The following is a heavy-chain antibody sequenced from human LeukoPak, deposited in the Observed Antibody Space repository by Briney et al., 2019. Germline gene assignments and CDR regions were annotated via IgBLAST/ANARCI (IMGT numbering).Heavy chain of an antibody. Sequence: GGSLRLSCAASEFAFSSYEMNWVHQAPGKGLEWVSAISGSGGSTYYADSVKGRFTISRDNSKNTLYLQMNSLRAEDTAVYYCAKVGGFDYDILTGHFDYWGQGTLVTVSS. D-gene: IGHD3-9*01. V-gene: IGHV3-23*01. CDR1: EFAFSSYE. CDR3: AKVGGFDYDILTGHFDY. CDR2: ISGSGGST. J-gene: IGHJ4*02.